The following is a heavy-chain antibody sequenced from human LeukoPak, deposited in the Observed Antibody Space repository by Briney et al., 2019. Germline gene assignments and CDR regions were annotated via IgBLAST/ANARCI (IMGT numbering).Heavy chain of an antibody. D-gene: IGHD6-13*01. Sequence: PGGSLRLSCAASGFTFSSYAMSWVRQAPGKGLEWVSAISGSGGSTYYADSVKGRFTISRDNSKSTLYLQMNSLRAEDTAVYYCAKDLRQLDVGDYWGQGTLVTVSS. CDR3: AKDLRQLDVGDY. CDR1: GFTFSSYA. J-gene: IGHJ4*02. V-gene: IGHV3-23*01. CDR2: ISGSGGST.